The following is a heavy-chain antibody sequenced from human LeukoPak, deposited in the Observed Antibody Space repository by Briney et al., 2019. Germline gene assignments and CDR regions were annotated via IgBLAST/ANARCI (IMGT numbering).Heavy chain of an antibody. V-gene: IGHV3-43D*03. CDR2: ISWDGGST. CDR3: AREVAPDAFDI. Sequence: GGSLRLSCAASGFTFDDYAMHWVRQAPGKGLEWVSLISWDGGSTYYADSVKGRFTISRDNSKNSLYLQMNSLRAEDTAVYYCAREVAPDAFDIWGQGTMVTVSS. J-gene: IGHJ3*02. CDR1: GFTFDDYA. D-gene: IGHD1-26*01.